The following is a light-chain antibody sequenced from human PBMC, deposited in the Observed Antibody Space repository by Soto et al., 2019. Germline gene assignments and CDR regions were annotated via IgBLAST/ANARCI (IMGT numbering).Light chain of an antibody. Sequence: QSVLTQPVSVSGSPGQSITISCTGTSSDVGTYDYVSWYQHHPGKAPKLMIYEVSNRPSGVSNRFSGSKSGNTASLTISGHQAEDEADYYCSSYTTSTTNVFGIGTKVTVL. CDR2: EVS. CDR1: SSDVGTYDY. V-gene: IGLV2-14*01. CDR3: SSYTTSTTNV. J-gene: IGLJ1*01.